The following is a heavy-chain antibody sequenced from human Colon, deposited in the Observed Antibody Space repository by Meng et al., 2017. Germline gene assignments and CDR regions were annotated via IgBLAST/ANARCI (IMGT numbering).Heavy chain of an antibody. D-gene: IGHD3-10*01. CDR1: GGSISGEH. J-gene: IGHJ6*02. V-gene: IGHV4-59*01. CDR2: IYYSGNN. CDR3: ARGPHYYGFGYGLDV. Sequence: SETLSLTCTVSGGSISGEHLSWIRQPPGKGLEWIGNIYYSGNNNYNPALKSRVTISVDTSKNQISLEVTSVTAADTAVYYCARGPHYYGFGYGLDVWGQGTTVTVSS.